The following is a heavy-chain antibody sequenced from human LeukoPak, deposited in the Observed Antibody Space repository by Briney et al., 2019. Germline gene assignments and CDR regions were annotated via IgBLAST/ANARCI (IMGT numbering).Heavy chain of an antibody. D-gene: IGHD6-19*01. CDR1: GFTFSDYA. V-gene: IGHV3-69-1*01. CDR2: VGSGGTT. J-gene: IGHJ4*01. CDR3: ARDIGQWVVLHQFDY. Sequence: GGSLRLSCAASGFTFSDYAMNWVRQAPGKGLEWVSSVGSGGTTFYADSEKGRFSISRDNSKNTLYLQMNSLRTEDTSVYYRARDIGQWVVLHQFDYWGQGTLVTVSS.